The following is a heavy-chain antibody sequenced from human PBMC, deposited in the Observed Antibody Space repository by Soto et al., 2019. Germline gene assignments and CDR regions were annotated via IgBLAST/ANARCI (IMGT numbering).Heavy chain of an antibody. CDR2: ISSSSSYI. J-gene: IGHJ4*02. CDR1: GFTFSSYS. Sequence: EVQLVESGGGLVKPGGSLSLSCAASGFTFSSYSMNWVRQAPGKGLEWVSSISSSSSYIYYADSVKGRFTISRDNAKNSLYLQMNSLRAEDTAVYYCARVYRRTVDYWGQGTLVTVSS. D-gene: IGHD3-16*02. V-gene: IGHV3-21*01. CDR3: ARVYRRTVDY.